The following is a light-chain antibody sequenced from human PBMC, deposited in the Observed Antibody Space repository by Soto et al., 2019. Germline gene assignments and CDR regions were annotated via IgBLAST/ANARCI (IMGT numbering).Light chain of an antibody. J-gene: IGKJ5*01. CDR3: QQRSNWPPIT. Sequence: EIVLTQSPGTLSLSPGERATLSCRASHSVGSSYLAWYQQKPGQAPRLLIYGTSSRATGIPDRFSGSGSGTDFTLTISSLEPEDFAVYYCQQRSNWPPITFGQGTRLEIK. CDR1: HSVGSSY. CDR2: GTS. V-gene: IGKV3D-20*02.